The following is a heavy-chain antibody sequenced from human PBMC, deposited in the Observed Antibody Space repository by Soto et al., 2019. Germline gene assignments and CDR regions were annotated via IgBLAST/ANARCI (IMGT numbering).Heavy chain of an antibody. CDR2: IRSKANSYAT. D-gene: IGHD3-22*01. V-gene: IGHV3-73*02. Sequence: EVQLVESGGGLVQPGGSLKLSCAASGFTFSGSAMHWVRQASGKGLEWVGRIRSKANSYATAYAASVKGRFTISRDXXKXTXFLQMNSLKTEDTAVYYCTRFKGGESSGYGLEGYDYWGQGTLVTVSS. CDR1: GFTFSGSA. CDR3: TRFKGGESSGYGLEGYDY. J-gene: IGHJ4*02.